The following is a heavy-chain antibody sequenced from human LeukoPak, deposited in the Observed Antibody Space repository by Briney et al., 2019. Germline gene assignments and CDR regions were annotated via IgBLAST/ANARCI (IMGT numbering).Heavy chain of an antibody. D-gene: IGHD5-18*01. V-gene: IGHV3-33*01. CDR3: ARDHTAAFLDY. Sequence: PGRSLRLSCAASRFTFSSYGMHWVRQAPGKGLEWVAVIWYDGSNKYYADSVKGRFTISRDNSKNTLYLQMNSLRAEDTAVYYCARDHTAAFLDYWGQGTLVTVSS. J-gene: IGHJ4*02. CDR2: IWYDGSNK. CDR1: RFTFSSYG.